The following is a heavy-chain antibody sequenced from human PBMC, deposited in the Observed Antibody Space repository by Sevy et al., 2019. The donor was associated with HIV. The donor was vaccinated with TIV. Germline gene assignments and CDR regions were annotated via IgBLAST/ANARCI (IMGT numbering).Heavy chain of an antibody. D-gene: IGHD1-26*01. J-gene: IGHJ4*02. V-gene: IGHV4-59*01. CDR1: AGSISSYY. CDR3: AREGKGSFDY. Sequence: SETLSLTCTVSAGSISSYYWSWIRQPPGKGLEWIGYIYYSGSTNYNPSLKSRVTISVDTSKNQFSLKLSSVTAADTAVYYCAREGKGSFDYWGQGTLVTVSS. CDR2: IYYSGST.